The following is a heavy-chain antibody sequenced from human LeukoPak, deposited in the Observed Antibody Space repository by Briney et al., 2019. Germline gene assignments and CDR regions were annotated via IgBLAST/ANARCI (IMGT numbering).Heavy chain of an antibody. D-gene: IGHD2-8*01. CDR1: GYTLTDYF. V-gene: IGHV1-2*02. CDR3: ARDNSLMVYDY. Sequence: ASVKVSCEASGYTLTDYFMHWVRQARGQGLEWMGWINPNSGATSYAQKFQGRVTMTRDTSISTAYMELSRLRSDDTAVYYCARDNSLMVYDYWGQGSLVTVSS. CDR2: INPNSGAT. J-gene: IGHJ4*02.